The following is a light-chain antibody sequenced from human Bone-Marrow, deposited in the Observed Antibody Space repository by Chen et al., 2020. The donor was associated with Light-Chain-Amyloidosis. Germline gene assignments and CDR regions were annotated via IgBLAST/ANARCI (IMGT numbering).Light chain of an antibody. CDR3: QSADSSGTYEVI. CDR1: DLPTKY. J-gene: IGLJ2*01. V-gene: IGLV3-25*03. CDR2: RDT. Sequence: SSELTQPPSVSVSPGQTASINCSGDDLPTKYAYWYQQKPGQAPVLVIHRDTERPSGISERFSGSSSGTTATLTISGVQAEDEADYHCQSADSSGTYEVIFGGGTKLTVL.